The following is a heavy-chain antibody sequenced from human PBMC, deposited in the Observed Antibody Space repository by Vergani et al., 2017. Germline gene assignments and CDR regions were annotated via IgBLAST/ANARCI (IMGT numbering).Heavy chain of an antibody. J-gene: IGHJ5*01. Sequence: VQLQESGPGLLKPSGTLSLTCSVSGASISSYFWSWIRQPAGKGLEWLGRVHTYGTSYYNPSLRTRVRLSADLSQSQFSLKMTSLTAANTAVYFCARDQWDDDGPRGCFDSWGQGTLVTVSS. V-gene: IGHV4-4*07. CDR3: ARDQWDDDGPRGCFDS. CDR2: VHTYGTS. D-gene: IGHD5-24*01. CDR1: GASISSYF.